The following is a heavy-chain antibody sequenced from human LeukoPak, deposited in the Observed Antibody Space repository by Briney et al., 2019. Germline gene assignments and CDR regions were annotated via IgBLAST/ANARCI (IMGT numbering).Heavy chain of an antibody. D-gene: IGHD3-10*01. J-gene: IGHJ4*02. CDR1: GGSISSYY. CDR2: INHSGST. Sequence: KTSETLSLTCTVSGGSISSYYWSWIRQPPGKGLEWIGEINHSGSTNYNPSLKSRVTISVDTSKNQFSLKLSSVTAADTAVYYCAEGNSPGISDWGQGTLVTVSS. CDR3: AEGNSPGISD. V-gene: IGHV4-34*01.